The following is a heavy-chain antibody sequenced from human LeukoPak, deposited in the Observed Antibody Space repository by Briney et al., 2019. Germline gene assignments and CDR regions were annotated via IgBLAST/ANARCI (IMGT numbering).Heavy chain of an antibody. CDR2: ISSSSSYI. V-gene: IGHV3-21*01. J-gene: IGHJ5*02. CDR3: ARGDFWSGSMFDP. CDR1: GFTFSTYA. Sequence: GGSLRLSCAASGFTFSTYAMSWVRQAPGKGLEWVSSISSSSSYIYYADSVKGRFTISRDNAKNSLYLQMNSLRAEDTAVYYCARGDFWSGSMFDPWGQGTLVTVSS. D-gene: IGHD3-3*01.